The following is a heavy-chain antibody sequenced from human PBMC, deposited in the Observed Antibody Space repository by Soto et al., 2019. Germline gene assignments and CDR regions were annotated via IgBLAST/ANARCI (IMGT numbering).Heavy chain of an antibody. J-gene: IGHJ4*02. D-gene: IGHD6-6*01. Sequence: GGSLRLSCAASGFTFSSHAMTWVRQTPGKGLEWVSSISGSGGSTYYADSVEGRFTISRDNSKNTLYLQMNSPRAEDTAIYYCARSSIAPRLFMYPFDYWGPGTLVTGSS. V-gene: IGHV3-23*01. CDR2: ISGSGGST. CDR3: ARSSIAPRLFMYPFDY. CDR1: GFTFSSHA.